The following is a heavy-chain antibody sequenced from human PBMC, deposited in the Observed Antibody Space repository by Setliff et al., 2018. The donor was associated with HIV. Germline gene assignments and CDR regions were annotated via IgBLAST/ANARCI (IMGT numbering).Heavy chain of an antibody. V-gene: IGHV3-74*01. J-gene: IGHJ4*02. Sequence: LSLSCGASGISFGNHWMYWVRQAPGKGLVWVSRINADGSITDYADSVKGRFTISRDNSKNTLYLQMNSLRAEDTAVYYCAKTPSSGWYSLYLDYWGQGTLVTVSS. CDR1: GISFGNHW. CDR2: INADGSIT. CDR3: AKTPSSGWYSLYLDY. D-gene: IGHD6-19*01.